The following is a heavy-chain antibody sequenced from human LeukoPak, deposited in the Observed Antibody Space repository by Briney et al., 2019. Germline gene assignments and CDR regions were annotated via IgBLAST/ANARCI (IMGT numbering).Heavy chain of an antibody. CDR2: INGRGGST. V-gene: IGHV3-23*01. D-gene: IGHD3-22*01. CDR1: GFTFSNYA. CDR3: ARDSSYYDTSDYFDY. Sequence: GGSLRLSCAASGFTFSNYAMSWVRQAPGKGLEWVSSINGRGGSTYYADSVKGRFTISRDNSKNTLYLQMNSLRAEDTAVYYCARDSSYYDTSDYFDYWGQGTLVTVSS. J-gene: IGHJ4*02.